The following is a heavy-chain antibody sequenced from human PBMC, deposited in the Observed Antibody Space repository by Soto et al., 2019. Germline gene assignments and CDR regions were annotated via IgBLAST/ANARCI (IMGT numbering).Heavy chain of an antibody. CDR2: IYYSGST. CDR3: ARHESPPDNWFDP. V-gene: IGHV4-59*08. CDR1: GGSLSSYY. J-gene: IGHJ5*02. Sequence: SETLSLTCTVSGGSLSSYYWSWIRQPPGKGLEWIRYIYYSGSTNYNPSLKSRVTISVDTSKNQLSLKLSSVTAADTAVYYCARHESPPDNWFDPWGQGTLVTVSS.